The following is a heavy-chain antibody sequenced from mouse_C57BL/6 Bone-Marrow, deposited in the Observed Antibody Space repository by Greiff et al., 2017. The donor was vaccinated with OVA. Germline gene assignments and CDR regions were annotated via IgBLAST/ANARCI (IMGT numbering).Heavy chain of an antibody. Sequence: QVQLQQSGAELVRPGALVTLSCKASGYTFTDYEMHWVKQTPVHGLEWIGAIDPETGGTAYNQKFKGKAILTADKSSSTAYMELRSLTSEDSAVYYCTRLPFITTVVPHYFDYWGQGTTLTVSS. CDR2: IDPETGGT. J-gene: IGHJ2*01. CDR1: GYTFTDYE. CDR3: TRLPFITTVVPHYFDY. V-gene: IGHV1-15*01. D-gene: IGHD1-1*01.